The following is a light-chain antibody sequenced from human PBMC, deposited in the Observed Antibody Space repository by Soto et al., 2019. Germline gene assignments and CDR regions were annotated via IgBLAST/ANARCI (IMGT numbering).Light chain of an antibody. J-gene: IGLJ1*01. CDR3: AAWDDSLNGYV. V-gene: IGLV1-44*01. CDR2: CNV. Sequence: QSVLTQPPSASGTPGQRVTISCSGSSSNIGSYTVNWYQQLPGTAPKLLIYCNVQRPSGVPDRFSGSKSGTSASLAISGLQSEDEADYYCAAWDDSLNGYVFATGTKVTVL. CDR1: SSNIGSYT.